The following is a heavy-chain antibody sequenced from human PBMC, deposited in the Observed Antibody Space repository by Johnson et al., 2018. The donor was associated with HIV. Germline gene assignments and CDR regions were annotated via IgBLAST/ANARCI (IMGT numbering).Heavy chain of an antibody. D-gene: IGHD7-27*01. CDR2: IKQDGSNK. CDR1: GFTFSSYW. V-gene: IGHV3-7*01. CDR3: ARDKANWGPSRDVGAFDI. J-gene: IGHJ3*02. Sequence: VQLVESGGGLVKPGGSLRLSCAASGFTFSSYWMSWVRQAPGKGLEWVANIKQDGSNKYYADSVKGRFTISRDNSKNTLYLQMNSLRAEDTAVYYCARDKANWGPSRDVGAFDIWGQGTMVTVSS.